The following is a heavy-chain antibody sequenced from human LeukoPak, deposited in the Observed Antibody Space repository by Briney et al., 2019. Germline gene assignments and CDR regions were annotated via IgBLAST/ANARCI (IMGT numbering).Heavy chain of an antibody. D-gene: IGHD3-22*01. V-gene: IGHV1-2*02. CDR3: ARDFGSSGYYPPDY. CDR2: INPNSGGT. Sequence: ASVKVSCKASGYTFTGYYMHWVRQAPGQGLEWMGWINPNSGGTNYAQKLQGRVTMTTDTSTSTAYMELRSLRSDDTAVYYCARDFGSSGYYPPDYWGQGTLVTVSS. J-gene: IGHJ4*02. CDR1: GYTFTGYY.